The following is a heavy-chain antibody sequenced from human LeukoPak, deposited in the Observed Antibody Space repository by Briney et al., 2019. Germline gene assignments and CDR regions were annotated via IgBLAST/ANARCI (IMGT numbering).Heavy chain of an antibody. CDR3: ARGVYSSGRADVFDI. J-gene: IGHJ3*02. CDR1: GFTFSTSI. V-gene: IGHV3-64*02. Sequence: GGSLRLSCVASGFTFSTSIMHWVRQAPGKGLEYVSVITGNGDIIAYADSVKGRFTISRDNSKNTLYLQMGSLRPEDMAVYYCARGVYSSGRADVFDIWGQGTEVIVSS. CDR2: ITGNGDII. D-gene: IGHD6-19*01.